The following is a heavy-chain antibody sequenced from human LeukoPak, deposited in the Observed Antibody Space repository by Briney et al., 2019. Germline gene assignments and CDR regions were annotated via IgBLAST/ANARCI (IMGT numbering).Heavy chain of an antibody. CDR1: GGSISSYY. J-gene: IGHJ4*02. V-gene: IGHV4-59*01. CDR3: ARHGATVTTFGFDY. D-gene: IGHD4-17*01. CDR2: IYYSGST. Sequence: PSETLSLTCTVSGGSISSYYWSWIRQPPGKGLEWIGYIYYSGSTNYNPSLKSRVTISVDTSKNQFSLKLSSVTAADTAVYYWARHGATVTTFGFDYWGQGTLVTVSS.